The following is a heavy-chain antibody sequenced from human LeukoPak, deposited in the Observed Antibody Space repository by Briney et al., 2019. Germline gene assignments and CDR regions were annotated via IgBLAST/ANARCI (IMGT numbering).Heavy chain of an antibody. CDR1: GFTVHDCG. D-gene: IGHD3-22*01. Sequence: GGSLRLSCVASGFTVHDCGVHWVRQAPGKGLEWVSGISWNSRSIGYADSVKGRFTFSRDNAKNSLYLQMNSLRVEDTAFYYYAKDSSSGYYRHLDYWGQGIQVTVSS. J-gene: IGHJ4*02. CDR2: ISWNSRSI. CDR3: AKDSSSGYYRHLDY. V-gene: IGHV3-9*01.